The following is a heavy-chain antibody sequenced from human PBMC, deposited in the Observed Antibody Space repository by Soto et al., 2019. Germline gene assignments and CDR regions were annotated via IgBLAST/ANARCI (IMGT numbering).Heavy chain of an antibody. D-gene: IGHD3-22*01. CDR3: ARAILTYYYDSSGYYHFDY. CDR1: GGTFSSYA. Sequence: QVQLVQSGAEVKKPGSSVKVSCKASGGTFSSYAISWVRQAPGQGLEWMGGIIPNFGTANYAQKFQGRVTITADESTSTAYMELSSLRSEDTAVYYCARAILTYYYDSSGYYHFDYWGQGTLVTVSS. V-gene: IGHV1-69*01. J-gene: IGHJ4*02. CDR2: IIPNFGTA.